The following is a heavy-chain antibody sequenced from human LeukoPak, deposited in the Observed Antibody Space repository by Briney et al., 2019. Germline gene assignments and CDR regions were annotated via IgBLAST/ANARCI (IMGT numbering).Heavy chain of an antibody. V-gene: IGHV3-33*01. CDR1: GVTFSSDG. CDR3: AVWWESSTYYGLAV. Sequence: PGGSLRLSCAASGVTFSSDGMHWVRQAPGKGLEWGAVIWYEGSNRYYADSVKGRFTISRDNSKNTLYLQMNSLRAEDTAVHYCAVWWESSTYYGLAVWGQGPTVTVSS. D-gene: IGHD1-26*01. CDR2: IWYEGSNR. J-gene: IGHJ6*02.